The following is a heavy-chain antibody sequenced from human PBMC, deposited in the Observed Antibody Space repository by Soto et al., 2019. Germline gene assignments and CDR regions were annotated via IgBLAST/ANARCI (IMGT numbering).Heavy chain of an antibody. CDR2: ISSRTNYM. Sequence: EVQLVESGGGLVKPGGSLRLSCAASGFTFSSYSMNWDRQAPGKGLEWVSSISSRTNYMYYADSVKGRFTISRDDAKNSLYLKMNSLRAEDTAVYYCARMGSVTTFSWSDYYYGMDVWGQGTTVTVSS. CDR3: ARMGSVTTFSWSDYYYGMDV. CDR1: GFTFSSYS. V-gene: IGHV3-21*01. D-gene: IGHD4-17*01. J-gene: IGHJ6*02.